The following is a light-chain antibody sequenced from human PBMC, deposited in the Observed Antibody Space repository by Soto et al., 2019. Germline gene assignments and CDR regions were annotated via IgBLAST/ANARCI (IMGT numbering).Light chain of an antibody. J-gene: IGKJ1*01. CDR3: QQGNNYWT. CDR2: KAS. CDR1: QSISYW. Sequence: DIQMTQSPSTLSASVGDRVTITCRASQSISYWLAWYQQKPGKAPNLLIYKASSLESGVHSRFSGSGSGTELTLAISSLQPDDFATYYCQQGNNYWTFGQGTKVEIK. V-gene: IGKV1-5*03.